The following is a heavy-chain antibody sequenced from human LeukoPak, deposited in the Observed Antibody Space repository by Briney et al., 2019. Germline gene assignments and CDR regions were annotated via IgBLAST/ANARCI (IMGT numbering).Heavy chain of an antibody. Sequence: GGSLRLSCAASGFTFSSYWMSWVRQAPGKGLEWVANIKQDGSEKYYVDSVKGRFTISRDNAKNSLYLQMNSLRAEDTAVYYCARDPYGGNSGLCFDYWGRGTLVTVSS. D-gene: IGHD4-23*01. CDR1: GFTFSSYW. CDR2: IKQDGSEK. CDR3: ARDPYGGNSGLCFDY. V-gene: IGHV3-7*01. J-gene: IGHJ4*02.